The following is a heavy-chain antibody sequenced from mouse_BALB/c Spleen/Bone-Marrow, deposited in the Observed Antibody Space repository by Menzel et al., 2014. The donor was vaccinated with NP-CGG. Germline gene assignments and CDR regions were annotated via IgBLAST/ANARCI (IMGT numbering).Heavy chain of an antibody. V-gene: IGHV5-6*01. CDR3: ARRGNWDGRGAMDY. J-gene: IGHJ4*01. Sequence: EVQGVESGGDLVKPGGSLKLSCAASGFTFSSYGMSWVRQTPDKRLEWVATISTGGSYTYYPDSVKGRFTISRDNAKNTLYLQMSSLKSEDTATYYCARRGNWDGRGAMDYWGQGTSVTVSS. CDR1: GFTFSSYG. CDR2: ISTGGSYT. D-gene: IGHD4-1*01.